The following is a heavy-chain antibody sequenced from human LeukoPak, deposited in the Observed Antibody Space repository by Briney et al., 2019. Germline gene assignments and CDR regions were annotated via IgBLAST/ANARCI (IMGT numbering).Heavy chain of an antibody. V-gene: IGHV3-23*01. CDR3: AKEGPRTDIVVVPAAIRWYFDL. J-gene: IGHJ2*01. CDR1: GFTFSSYA. Sequence: PGGSLRLSCAASGFTFSSYAMSWVRQAPGKGLEWVSAISGSGGSTYYADSVKGRFTIFRDNSKNTLYLQMNSLRAEDTAVYYCAKEGPRTDIVVVPAAIRWYFDLWGRGTLVTVSS. CDR2: ISGSGGST. D-gene: IGHD2-2*01.